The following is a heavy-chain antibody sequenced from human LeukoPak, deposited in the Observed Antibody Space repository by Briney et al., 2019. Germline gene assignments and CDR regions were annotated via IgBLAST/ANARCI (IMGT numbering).Heavy chain of an antibody. J-gene: IGHJ3*02. V-gene: IGHV1-8*01. CDR3: VRDMSVRTFDM. D-gene: IGHD3-16*01. CDR1: GYTFTSYD. CDR2: INPNSGNT. Sequence: GASVKVSCTAPGYTFTSYDIDWVRQVAGHGLQWMGWINPNSGNTGYAQKFQGRITMTRDTSTSTVYMEMSSLRPEDTAVYYCVRDMSVRTFDMWGQGTTITVSS.